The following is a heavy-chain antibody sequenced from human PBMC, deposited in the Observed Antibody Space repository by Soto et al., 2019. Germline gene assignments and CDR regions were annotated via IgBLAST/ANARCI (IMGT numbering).Heavy chain of an antibody. CDR3: ARARPAMAAMPYYMYV. CDR1: GFTFNTYW. D-gene: IGHD6-13*01. J-gene: IGHJ6*03. V-gene: IGHV3-74*01. CDR2: INSDGSSP. Sequence: EVQLVESGGGLAQPGGSLRLSCAASGFTFNTYWMHWVRQVPGKGLVWVSRINSDGSSPGYADSVKGRFTMSRDNAKNTLFLQMNSLRLEDTAVYYFARARPAMAAMPYYMYVWGKGTTVTVSS.